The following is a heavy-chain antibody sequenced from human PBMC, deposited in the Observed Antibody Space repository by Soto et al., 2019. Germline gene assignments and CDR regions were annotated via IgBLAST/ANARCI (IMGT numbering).Heavy chain of an antibody. Sequence: PXASLSLPCTVSGGSISSSRDYCGWIRQPPGKGLEWIGSIYYGGSTYYNPSPKSRVTISVDTSKNQFSLKLNSVTAADTAIYYCARQHRSQIKPFDTWGHGTMVTVSS. J-gene: IGHJ3*02. CDR2: IYYGGST. V-gene: IGHV4-39*01. D-gene: IGHD3-10*01. CDR1: GGSISSSRDY. CDR3: ARQHRSQIKPFDT.